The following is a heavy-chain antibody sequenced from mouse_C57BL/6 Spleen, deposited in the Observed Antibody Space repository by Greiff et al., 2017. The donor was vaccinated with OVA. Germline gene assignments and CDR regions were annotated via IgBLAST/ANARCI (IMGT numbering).Heavy chain of an antibody. V-gene: IGHV14-4*01. Sequence: VQLQQSGAELVRPGASVKLSCTASGFNITDDYMHWVKQRPEQGLEWIGWIDPENGDTEYASKFQGKATITADTSSNTAYLQLSSLTSEDTAVYYCTPLITTVVAPFDYWGQGTTLTVSS. CDR1: GFNITDDY. CDR2: IDPENGDT. D-gene: IGHD1-1*01. J-gene: IGHJ2*01. CDR3: TPLITTVVAPFDY.